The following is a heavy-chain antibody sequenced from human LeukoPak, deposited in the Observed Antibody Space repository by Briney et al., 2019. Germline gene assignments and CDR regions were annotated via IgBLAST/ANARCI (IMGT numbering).Heavy chain of an antibody. CDR3: AKDLGGNSGPDY. Sequence: GGSLRPSCAASGFTFSSYAMSWVRQAPGKGLEWVSAISGSGGSTYYADSVKGRFTISRDNSKNTLYLQMNSLRAEDTAVYYCAKDLGGNSGPDYWGQGTLVTVSS. CDR2: ISGSGGST. V-gene: IGHV3-23*01. CDR1: GFTFSSYA. D-gene: IGHD4-23*01. J-gene: IGHJ4*02.